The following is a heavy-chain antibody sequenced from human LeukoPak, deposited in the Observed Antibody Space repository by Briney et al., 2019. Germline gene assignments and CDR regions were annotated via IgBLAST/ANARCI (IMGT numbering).Heavy chain of an antibody. D-gene: IGHD2-2*01. CDR3: ARDRTKYCSSTSCPLDY. CDR2: IIPILGTS. Sequence: SVKVSCKASEGTFSNSAISWVRQAPGQGLEWMGGIIPILGTSTYAQRFQGRVTITADKSTSTAYMELSSLRSEDTAVYYCARDRTKYCSSTSCPLDYWGQGTLVTVSS. J-gene: IGHJ4*02. CDR1: EGTFSNSA. V-gene: IGHV1-69*06.